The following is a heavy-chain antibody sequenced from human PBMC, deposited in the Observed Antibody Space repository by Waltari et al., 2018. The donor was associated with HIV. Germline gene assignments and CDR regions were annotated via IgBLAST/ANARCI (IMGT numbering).Heavy chain of an antibody. V-gene: IGHV1-2*02. CDR3: ARGSPPYIAVAGHGTPWV. D-gene: IGHD6-19*01. J-gene: IGHJ6*02. Sequence: QVQLVQSGAEVKKPGASVKVSCKASGSTFTGYYMHWVRQAPGQGLEWLGWINTNSGGTNNAQKFQGRVTMTRDTSISTAYMELSRLRSDDTAVYYCARGSPPYIAVAGHGTPWVWGQGTTVTVSS. CDR1: GSTFTGYY. CDR2: INTNSGGT.